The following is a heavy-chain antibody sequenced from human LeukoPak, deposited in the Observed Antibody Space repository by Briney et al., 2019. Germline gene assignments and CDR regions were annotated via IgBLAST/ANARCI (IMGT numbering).Heavy chain of an antibody. CDR1: GYTFTGYY. D-gene: IGHD3-9*01. J-gene: IGHJ3*02. V-gene: IGHV1-18*04. CDR2: ISAYNGNT. Sequence: ASVKVSCKASGYTFTGYYIHWVRQAPGQGLEWMGWISAYNGNTDYAQKLQGRVTMTTDTSTSTAYMELRSLRSEDTAVYYCTRERGDILTGFHAFDIWGQGTMVTVSS. CDR3: TRERGDILTGFHAFDI.